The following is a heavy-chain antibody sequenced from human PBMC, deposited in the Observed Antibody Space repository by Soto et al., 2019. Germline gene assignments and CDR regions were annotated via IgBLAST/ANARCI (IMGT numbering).Heavy chain of an antibody. D-gene: IGHD2-15*01. V-gene: IGHV3-23*01. CDR2: VSIGGST. CDR1: GFTFSSYA. CDR3: AKRRGAGGHFDY. J-gene: IGHJ4*02. Sequence: LRLSCAASGFTFSSYAMVWVRQGPGKGLEWVAVVSIGGSTHYADSVRGRFTISRDNSKNTLSLQMNSLTAEDTAVYFCAKRRGAGGHFDYWGQGALVTVSS.